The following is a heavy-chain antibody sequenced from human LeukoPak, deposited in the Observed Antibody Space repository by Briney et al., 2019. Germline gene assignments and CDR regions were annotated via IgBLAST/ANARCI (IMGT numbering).Heavy chain of an antibody. V-gene: IGHV5-51*01. D-gene: IGHD1-7*01. CDR1: GYSFTPYW. J-gene: IGHJ4*02. CDR2: TFPGDSYS. CDR3: AANLEEGFDY. Sequence: GESLKISCKGSGYSFTPYWIVWVRQMPGKGLEWMGMTFPGDSYSIYSPSFQGQVTMSVDKSITTAYLQWSSLKASDTAMYYCAANLEEGFDYWGQGTLVTVSS.